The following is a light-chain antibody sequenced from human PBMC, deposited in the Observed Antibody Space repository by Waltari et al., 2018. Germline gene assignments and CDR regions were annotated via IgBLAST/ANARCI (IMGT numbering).Light chain of an antibody. J-gene: IGLJ3*02. V-gene: IGLV3-25*03. CDR2: KDI. CDR1: VLSKEY. Sequence: SYELTQPPSVSVSPGQTATITCSGDVLSKEYTYWHQQNPGQAPVVVIYKDIERTSGIPERFSGSTLWTTVTLTIPGVQAEDEADYYCQSLNSSGGFPPWVFGGGTKLTVL. CDR3: QSLNSSGGFPPWV.